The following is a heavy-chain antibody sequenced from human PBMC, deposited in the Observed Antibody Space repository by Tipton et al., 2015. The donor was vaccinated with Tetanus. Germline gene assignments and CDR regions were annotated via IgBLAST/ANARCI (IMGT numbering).Heavy chain of an antibody. CDR1: GGSISSSNW. J-gene: IGHJ2*01. CDR3: ASSLAWFFDL. V-gene: IGHV4-4*01. CDR2: MYESGIT. Sequence: TLSLTCVVSGGSISSSNWWSWVRQPPGKGPEWSGEMYESGITNSNPSLKSRVTISVDKSKNQFSLKLTSLTAPDTAVYFCASSLAWFFDLWGRGTLVSVSS.